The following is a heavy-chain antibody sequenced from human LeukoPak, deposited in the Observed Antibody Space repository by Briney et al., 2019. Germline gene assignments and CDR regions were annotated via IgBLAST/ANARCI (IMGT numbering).Heavy chain of an antibody. CDR3: SVCYYGSGSYYTPLDYYYYMDV. V-gene: IGHV3-30*02. J-gene: IGHJ6*03. Sequence: GGSLRLSCAASGFTFSSYGMHWVRQAPGKGLEWVAFIRYDGSNKYYADSVKGRFTISRDNSKNTLYLQMSSLRAEDTAVYYCSVCYYGSGSYYTPLDYYYYMDVWGKGTTVTISS. D-gene: IGHD3-10*01. CDR1: GFTFSSYG. CDR2: IRYDGSNK.